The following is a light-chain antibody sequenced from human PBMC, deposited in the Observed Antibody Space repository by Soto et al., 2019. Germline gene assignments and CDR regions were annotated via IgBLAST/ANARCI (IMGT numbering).Light chain of an antibody. CDR2: GSS. CDR3: QQAYSFPLN. Sequence: DIQMTQSPSSVSASVGDRVTITCRASQGLGVWLGWYQQKPGKAPQLLIFGSSGLQTGGPSRFSRSRSGTDFSLTISSLQTEDFATYYCQQAYSFPLNFGGGTKVEIK. J-gene: IGKJ4*01. CDR1: QGLGVW. V-gene: IGKV1-12*01.